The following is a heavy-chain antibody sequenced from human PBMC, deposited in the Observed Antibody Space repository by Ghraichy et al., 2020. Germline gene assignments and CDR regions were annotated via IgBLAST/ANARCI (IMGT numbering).Heavy chain of an antibody. D-gene: IGHD6-13*01. V-gene: IGHV4-34*01. CDR2: YNHVGGI. CDR1: GVSFTDYY. J-gene: IGHJ4*02. CDR3: VTSRWYGIYPDY. Sequence: SQTLSLTCAVYGVSFTDYYWTWIRQSPGKGLEWIGEYNHVGGIKYNPSLSGCVSISLDTSRREVSLKVSPVSAADTAVYYCVTSRWYGIYPDYWGQGTLVTVSS.